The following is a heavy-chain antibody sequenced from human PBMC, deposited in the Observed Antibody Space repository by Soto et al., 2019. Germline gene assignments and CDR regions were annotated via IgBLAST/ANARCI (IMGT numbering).Heavy chain of an antibody. CDR1: GYTFTSYY. J-gene: IGHJ6*02. D-gene: IGHD3-3*01. CDR2: INPSGGST. V-gene: IGHV1-46*01. Sequence: ASVKVSCKASGYTFTSYYMHWVRQAPGQGLEWMGIINPSGGSTSYAQKFQGRVTMTRDTSTSTVYMELSSLRSEDTAVYYCARDRSGTAWYYVMDFWGQGTTVIVSS. CDR3: ARDRSGTAWYYVMDF.